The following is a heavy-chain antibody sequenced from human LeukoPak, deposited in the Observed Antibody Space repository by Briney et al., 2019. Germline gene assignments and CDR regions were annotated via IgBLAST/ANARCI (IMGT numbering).Heavy chain of an antibody. Sequence: SVKVSCKASGGTFSSYAISWVRQAPGQGLEWMGGIITIFGTANYAQKFQGGVTITADESTSTAYMELSSLRSEDTAVYYCASGPGTPKGIDYWGQGTLVTVSS. V-gene: IGHV1-69*01. CDR2: IITIFGTA. CDR1: GGTFSSYA. CDR3: ASGPGTPKGIDY. J-gene: IGHJ4*02. D-gene: IGHD1-26*01.